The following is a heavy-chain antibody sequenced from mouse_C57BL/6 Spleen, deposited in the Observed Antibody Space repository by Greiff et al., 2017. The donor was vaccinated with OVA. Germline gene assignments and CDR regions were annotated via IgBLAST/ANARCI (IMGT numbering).Heavy chain of an antibody. J-gene: IGHJ2*01. V-gene: IGHV1-50*01. D-gene: IGHD2-1*01. Sequence: VQLQQPGAELVKPGASVKLSCKASGYTFTSYWMQWVKQRPGQGLEWIGEIDPSDSYTNYNQKFKGKATLTVDTSSSTAYMQLSSLTSEDSAVYYWARGWGNYREYYFDYWSQGTTLTVSS. CDR3: ARGWGNYREYYFDY. CDR1: GYTFTSYW. CDR2: IDPSDSYT.